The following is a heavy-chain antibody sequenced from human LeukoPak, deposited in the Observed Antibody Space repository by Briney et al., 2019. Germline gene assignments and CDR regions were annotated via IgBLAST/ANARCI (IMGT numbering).Heavy chain of an antibody. J-gene: IGHJ4*02. D-gene: IGHD2-15*01. CDR2: INGDGTST. CDR1: GFTFTRYW. CDR3: VRLLDSDY. V-gene: IGHV3-74*01. Sequence: GGPLRLSCAASGFTFTRYWMHWVRQAPGKGLVWVSRINGDGTSTDYADSVKGRFTISRDNAKNTLYLQINSLRTEDTAVYYCVRLLDSDYWGQGTLVTVSS.